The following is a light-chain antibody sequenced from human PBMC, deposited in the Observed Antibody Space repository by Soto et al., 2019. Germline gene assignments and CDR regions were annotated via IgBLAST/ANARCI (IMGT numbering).Light chain of an antibody. Sequence: IVLTQSPATLSLSPGERATLSCRASQSVSSYLAWYQQKPGQAPRLLIYAASNRATGIPARFSGSGSGTDFTLTISSLEPEDFAVYYCQQRSNWPPTWTFGQGTKVEIK. J-gene: IGKJ1*01. CDR3: QQRSNWPPTWT. CDR1: QSVSSY. V-gene: IGKV3-11*01. CDR2: AAS.